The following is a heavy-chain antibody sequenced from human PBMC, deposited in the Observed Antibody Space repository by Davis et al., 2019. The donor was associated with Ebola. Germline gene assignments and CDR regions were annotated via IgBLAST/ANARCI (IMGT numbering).Heavy chain of an antibody. J-gene: IGHJ4*02. Sequence: GESLKIPCAASGFTFSSYWMSWVRQAPGKGLEWVANIKQDGSEKYYADSVKGRFTISRDNAKNSLYLQMNSLRAEDTAVYYCARENCSGGSCYAPFDYWGQGTLVTVSS. CDR2: IKQDGSEK. CDR3: ARENCSGGSCYAPFDY. V-gene: IGHV3-7*03. CDR1: GFTFSSYW. D-gene: IGHD2-15*01.